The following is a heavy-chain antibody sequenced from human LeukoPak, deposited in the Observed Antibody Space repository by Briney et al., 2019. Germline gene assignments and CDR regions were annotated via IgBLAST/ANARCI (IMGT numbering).Heavy chain of an antibody. CDR2: INPNSGGT. CDR3: ARSNYYGSGSYRYYFDY. D-gene: IGHD3-10*01. V-gene: IGHV1-2*02. J-gene: IGHJ4*02. CDR1: GYTFTGYY. Sequence: ASEKVSCKASGYTFTGYYMHWVRQAPGQGLEWMGWINPNSGGTNYAQKFQGRVTMTRDTSISTAYMELSRLRSDDTAVYYCARSNYYGSGSYRYYFDYWGQGTLVTVSS.